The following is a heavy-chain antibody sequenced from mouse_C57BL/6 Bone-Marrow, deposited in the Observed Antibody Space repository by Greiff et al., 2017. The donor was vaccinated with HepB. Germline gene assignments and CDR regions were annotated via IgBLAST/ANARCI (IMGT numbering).Heavy chain of an antibody. CDR1: GFTFSDAW. D-gene: IGHD4-1*01. CDR2: IRNKANNHAT. J-gene: IGHJ2*01. Sequence: EVQLVESGGGLVQPGGSMKLSCAASGFTFSDAWMDWVRQSPEKGLEWVAEIRNKANNHATYYAESVKGRFTISRDDSKSSVYLQMNSLRAEDTGIYYCTGTGTEYFDYWGQGTTLTVSS. CDR3: TGTGTEYFDY. V-gene: IGHV6-6*01.